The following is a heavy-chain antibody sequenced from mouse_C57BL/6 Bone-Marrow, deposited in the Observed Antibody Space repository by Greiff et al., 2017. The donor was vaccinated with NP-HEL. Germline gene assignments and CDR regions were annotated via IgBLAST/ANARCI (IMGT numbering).Heavy chain of an antibody. J-gene: IGHJ3*01. V-gene: IGHV5-6*02. D-gene: IGHD2-4*01. CDR3: ARHRRLRRAWFAY. CDR1: GFTFSSYG. CDR2: ISSGGSYT. Sequence: DVMLVESGGDLVKPGGSLKLSCAASGFTFSSYGMSWVRQTPDKRLEWVATISSGGSYTYYPDSVKGRFTISRDNAKNTLYLQMSSLKSEDTAMYYCARHRRLRRAWFAYWGQGTLVTVSA.